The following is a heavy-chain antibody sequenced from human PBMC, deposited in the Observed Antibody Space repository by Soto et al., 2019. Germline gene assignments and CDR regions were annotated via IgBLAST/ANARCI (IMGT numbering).Heavy chain of an antibody. J-gene: IGHJ6*02. Sequence: ASVKVSCKASGYTFTSYYMHWVRQAPGQGLEWMGIINPSGGSTSYAQKFQGRVTTTRDTSTSTVYMELSSLRSEDTAVYYCARDPADYYDSSGYYRPDYYYGMDVWGQGTTVTVSS. CDR2: INPSGGST. V-gene: IGHV1-46*01. D-gene: IGHD3-22*01. CDR3: ARDPADYYDSSGYYRPDYYYGMDV. CDR1: GYTFTSYY.